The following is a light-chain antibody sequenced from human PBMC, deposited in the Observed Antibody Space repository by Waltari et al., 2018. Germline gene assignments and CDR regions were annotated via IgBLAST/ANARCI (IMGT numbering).Light chain of an antibody. CDR1: SSNIGNNY. CDR2: ENN. V-gene: IGLV1-51*02. CDR3: GTWDSRLSVWV. J-gene: IGLJ3*02. Sequence: QSVLTKPPSVSAATGQKVTISCSGCSSNIGNNYVSWYQQLPGTAPKLLIYENNKRPSGIPDRFSGSKSDTSATLGITGLQTGDEADYSCGTWDSRLSVWVFVGGTKLTVL.